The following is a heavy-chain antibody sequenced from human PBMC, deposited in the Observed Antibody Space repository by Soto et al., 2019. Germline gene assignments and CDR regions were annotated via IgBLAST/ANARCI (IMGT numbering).Heavy chain of an antibody. CDR3: ARDGSGSWGYYYYYMDV. Sequence: GGSLRLSCAASGFTFSSYGMHWVRQAPGKGLEWLAVIWYDGSNKYYADSVKGRFTFSRDNSKNMLYLQMNSLRAEDTAVFYCARDGSGSWGYYYYYMDVWGKGX. CDR2: IWYDGSNK. V-gene: IGHV3-33*01. D-gene: IGHD3-10*01. CDR1: GFTFSSYG. J-gene: IGHJ6*03.